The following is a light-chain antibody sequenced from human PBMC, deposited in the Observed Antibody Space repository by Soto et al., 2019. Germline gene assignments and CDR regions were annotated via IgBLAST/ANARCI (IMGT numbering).Light chain of an antibody. V-gene: IGLV1-40*01. CDR2: GNS. CDR1: SSNIGAGYD. Sequence: QSVLTQPPSVSGAPGQRVTISCTGSSSNIGAGYDVHWYQQLPGTAPKLLIYGNSNRPSGVPHRFSGSKSGTSASLAITGLQAEDEADYYCQYYDSSPSVVFGGGTKLTVL. J-gene: IGLJ3*02. CDR3: QYYDSSPSVV.